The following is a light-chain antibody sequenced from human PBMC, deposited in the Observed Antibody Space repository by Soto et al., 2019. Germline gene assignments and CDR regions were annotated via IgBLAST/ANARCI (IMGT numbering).Light chain of an antibody. J-gene: IGLJ2*01. CDR2: EVS. CDR1: SSDIGGYNY. CDR3: SSYMTRATRL. Sequence: QSVLTQPASVSGSPGQSITISCTGASSDIGGYNYVSWYQQHPGKAPKLIIYEVSNRPSGVSNRFSASKSGNTASLTISGLQPEDEGDYYCSSYMTRATRLFGGGTKVTVL. V-gene: IGLV2-14*01.